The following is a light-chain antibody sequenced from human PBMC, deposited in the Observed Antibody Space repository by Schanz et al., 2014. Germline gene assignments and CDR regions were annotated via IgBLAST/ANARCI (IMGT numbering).Light chain of an antibody. CDR3: QQHGSSVT. CDR1: QSVNSDY. CDR2: GAS. Sequence: EIVLTQSPGTLSLSPGERATLSCRASQSVNSDYLAWYQQRPGQAPRLLIYGASSRATGIPDRFSGSGSGTDFTLTISRLEPEDFAVYYCQQHGSSVTFGPGTKVDIK. J-gene: IGKJ3*01. V-gene: IGKV3-20*01.